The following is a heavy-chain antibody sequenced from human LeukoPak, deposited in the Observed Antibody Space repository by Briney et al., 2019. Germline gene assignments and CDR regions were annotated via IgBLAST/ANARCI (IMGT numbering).Heavy chain of an antibody. CDR3: ATDSGSYWDAFDI. D-gene: IGHD1-26*01. V-gene: IGHV1-69*05. CDR1: GGTFSSYA. CDR2: IIPIFGTA. J-gene: IGHJ3*02. Sequence: ASVKVSCKASGGTFSSYAISWVRQAPGQGLEWMGGIIPIFGTANYAQKFQGRVTITTDESTSTAYMELSSLRSEDTAVYYCATDSGSYWDAFDIWGQGTMVTVSS.